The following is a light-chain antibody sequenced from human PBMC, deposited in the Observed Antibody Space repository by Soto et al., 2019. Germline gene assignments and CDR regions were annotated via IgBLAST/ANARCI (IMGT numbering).Light chain of an antibody. CDR2: GNS. CDR1: SSNIGAGYD. CDR3: SSYTTTSTYL. V-gene: IGLV1-40*01. Sequence: QSVLTQPPSVSGAPGQRVTISCTGSSSNIGAGYDVHWYQQLPGTAPKLLIYGNSNRPSGVPDRFSGSKSGTSASLAITGLQAEDEADYYCSSYTTTSTYLFGTGTKLTVL. J-gene: IGLJ1*01.